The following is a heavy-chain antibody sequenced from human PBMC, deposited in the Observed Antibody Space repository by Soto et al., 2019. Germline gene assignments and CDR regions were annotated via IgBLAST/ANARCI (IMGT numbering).Heavy chain of an antibody. D-gene: IGHD2-2*01. CDR1: GGTFSSYA. CDR2: IIPIFGTA. CDR3: ATPLERYQLLRSYDAFDI. V-gene: IGHV1-69*13. Sequence: ASVQVSCKASGGTFSSYAISWLRQAPGQGLEWMGGIIPIFGTANYAQKFQGRVTITADESTSTAYMELSSLRSEDTAVYYCATPLERYQLLRSYDAFDIWGQGTMVTVSS. J-gene: IGHJ3*02.